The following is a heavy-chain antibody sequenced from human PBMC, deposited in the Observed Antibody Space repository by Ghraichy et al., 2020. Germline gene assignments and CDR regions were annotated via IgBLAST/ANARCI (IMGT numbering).Heavy chain of an antibody. CDR3: ARYSSNSYDDAFDS. CDR2: INHSGST. D-gene: IGHD6-13*01. V-gene: IGHV4-34*01. J-gene: IGHJ3*01. Sequence: SETLSLTCAVFGGSFSDYFWSWIRQPPGKGLEWIGEINHSGSTKYNPSLKSRVTISVDTSKNQFSLKLNSVIAADTAVYYCARYSSNSYDDAFDSWGRGPLVTVSS. CDR1: GGSFSDYF.